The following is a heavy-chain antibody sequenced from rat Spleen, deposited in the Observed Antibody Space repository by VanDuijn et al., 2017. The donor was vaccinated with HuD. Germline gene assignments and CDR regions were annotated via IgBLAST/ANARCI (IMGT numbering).Heavy chain of an antibody. V-gene: IGHV5-46*01. CDR1: GITFSNFP. J-gene: IGHJ3*01. CDR2: ISSSGDST. CDR3: ARPLALNWFAY. Sequence: EVQLVEAGGGLVQPGRSMKLSCAASGITFSNFPMAWVRQAPTKGLEWVATISSSGDSTYYRDSVKGRFTISRDNAKSTLYLQMNSLRSEDTATYFCARPLALNWFAYWGQGTLVTVSS. D-gene: IGHD3-2*01.